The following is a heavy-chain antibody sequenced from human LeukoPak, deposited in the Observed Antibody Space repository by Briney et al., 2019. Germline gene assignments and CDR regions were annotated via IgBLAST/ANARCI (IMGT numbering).Heavy chain of an antibody. CDR2: IKSKTDGGTT. D-gene: IGHD3-22*01. CDR3: TTDVDYYDSSGYSSYFDY. CDR1: GFTVSSNY. Sequence: GGSLRLSCAASGFTVSSNYMSWVRQAPGKGLEWVGRIKSKTDGGTTDYAAPVKGRFTISRDDSKNTLYLQMNSLKTEDTAVYYCTTDVDYYDSSGYSSYFDYWGQGTLVTVSS. J-gene: IGHJ4*02. V-gene: IGHV3-15*01.